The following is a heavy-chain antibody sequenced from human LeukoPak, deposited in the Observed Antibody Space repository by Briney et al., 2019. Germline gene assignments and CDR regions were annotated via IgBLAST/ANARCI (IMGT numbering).Heavy chain of an antibody. Sequence: PGGPLRLSCAASGFTFSNYWMHWLRPAPPNPLLCVSRINSDGRSTSYADSVKGRFTISRDNAKNTLYLQMNSLRAEDTAVYYCARGYYDSSGYYLIDYWGQGTLVTVSS. D-gene: IGHD3-22*01. J-gene: IGHJ4*02. CDR2: INSDGRST. CDR3: ARGYYDSSGYYLIDY. V-gene: IGHV3-74*01. CDR1: GFTFSNYW.